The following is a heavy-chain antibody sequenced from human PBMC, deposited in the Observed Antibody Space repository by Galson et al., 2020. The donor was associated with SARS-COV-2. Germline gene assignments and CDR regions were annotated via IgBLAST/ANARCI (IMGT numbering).Heavy chain of an antibody. CDR1: GFDFSNYW. CDR3: ARESGSSFGNDLAF. V-gene: IGHV3-7*01. CDR2: IKRDGSEK. J-gene: IGHJ1*01. Sequence: GVSLRLSCAASGFDFSNYWMTWVRQAPGKGLEWVANIKRDGSEKFYVRSVKGRFSISRDNAKSSLFLDMNSLRAEDTAVYYCARESGSSFGNDLAFWGQGTLVTVSS. D-gene: IGHD1-26*01.